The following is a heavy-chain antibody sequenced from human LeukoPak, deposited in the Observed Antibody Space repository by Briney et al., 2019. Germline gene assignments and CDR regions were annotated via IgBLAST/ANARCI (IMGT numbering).Heavy chain of an antibody. V-gene: IGHV4-34*01. Sequence: PSETLSLTCAVYGGSFSGYYWSWIRQPPGKGLEWIGEINHSGSTYYNPSLKSRVTISVDTSKNQFSLKLSSVTAADTAVYYCARELEADYYDSSGYYYEGAFDIWGQGTMVTVSS. CDR1: GGSFSGYY. D-gene: IGHD3-22*01. J-gene: IGHJ3*02. CDR3: ARELEADYYDSSGYYYEGAFDI. CDR2: INHSGST.